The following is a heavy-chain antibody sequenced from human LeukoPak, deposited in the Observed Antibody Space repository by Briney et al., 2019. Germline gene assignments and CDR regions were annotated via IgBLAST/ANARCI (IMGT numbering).Heavy chain of an antibody. CDR2: IYTSGST. CDR1: GGSISSYY. J-gene: IGHJ4*02. CDR3: ARQDSSSSGVFDY. D-gene: IGHD6-6*01. Sequence: SETLSLTCTVSGGSISSYYWSWIRQPQGKELEWIGYIYTSGSTNYNPSFKSRVTISVDTSKNQFSLKLSSVTAADTAVYYCARQDSSSSGVFDYWGQGTLVTVSS. V-gene: IGHV4-4*09.